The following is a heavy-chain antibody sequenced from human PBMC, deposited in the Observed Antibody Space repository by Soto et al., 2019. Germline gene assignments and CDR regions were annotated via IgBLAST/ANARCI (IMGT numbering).Heavy chain of an antibody. V-gene: IGHV3-23*01. Sequence: GGSLRLSCAASGFTFSKYPMTWVRQTPGRGLEWVSAISNSGTDAYYADSVKGRFTISRDNSENTLYLQINTVRAEDTAVYYCAKGSTFPTGFDCWGQGTLVTVSS. D-gene: IGHD3-16*01. CDR2: ISNSGTDA. CDR3: AKGSTFPTGFDC. CDR1: GFTFSKYP. J-gene: IGHJ4*02.